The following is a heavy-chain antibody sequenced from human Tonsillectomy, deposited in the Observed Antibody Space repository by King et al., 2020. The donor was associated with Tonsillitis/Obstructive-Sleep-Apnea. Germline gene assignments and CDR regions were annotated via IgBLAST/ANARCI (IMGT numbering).Heavy chain of an antibody. CDR1: GFNLDDYT. J-gene: IGHJ4*02. Sequence: VQLVESGGVVVQPGGSLRLSCAASGFNLDDYTMHWVRQAPGKGLEWVSLISWDSDSTYYTDSVKGRFTISRDNSKNSLYLQMNSLRTEDTALYYCAKDMGDGYNLDPVGGIDYWGQGTLVTVSS. CDR2: ISWDSDST. D-gene: IGHD5-24*01. CDR3: AKDMGDGYNLDPVGGIDY. V-gene: IGHV3-43*01.